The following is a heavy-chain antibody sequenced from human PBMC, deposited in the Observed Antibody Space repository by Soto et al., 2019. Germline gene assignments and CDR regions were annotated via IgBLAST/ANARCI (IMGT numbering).Heavy chain of an antibody. D-gene: IGHD6-13*01. J-gene: IGHJ4*02. CDR3: AKDLEAAAAGYFFDH. Sequence: GGSLRLSCAASGFTFSNYGTHWVRQAPGKGLEWVSVIANDGGDKKYANSVKGRFTISRENAKNTMYLQMNSLRAEDTAVYYCAKDLEAAAAGYFFDHWGQGTLVTVS. CDR2: IANDGGDK. CDR1: GFTFSNYG. V-gene: IGHV3-30*18.